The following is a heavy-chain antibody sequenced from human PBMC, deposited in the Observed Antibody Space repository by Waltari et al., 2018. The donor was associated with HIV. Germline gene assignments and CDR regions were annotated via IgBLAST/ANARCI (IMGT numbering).Heavy chain of an antibody. CDR3: ARGSPGSRFSGSDYDY. CDR1: GFSLSDYG. Sequence: QEQLVESGGGVVLPGRALGLPCTTHGFSLSDYGRPRVRQAHGKGLEWGAVIWYDGGIKYYAESVKGRFIVSRDNSKNILYLEMNSLSAEDTGFYYCARGSPGSRFSGSDYDYWGQGTLVTVSS. CDR2: IWYDGGIK. J-gene: IGHJ4*02. D-gene: IGHD1-26*01. V-gene: IGHV3-33*01.